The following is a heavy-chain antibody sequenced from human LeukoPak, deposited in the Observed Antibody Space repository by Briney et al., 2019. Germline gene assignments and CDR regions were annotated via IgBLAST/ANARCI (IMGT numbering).Heavy chain of an antibody. J-gene: IGHJ4*02. CDR1: GYTFTDYY. CDR3: AGGDGYNVIDDY. CDR2: INPNSGGT. Sequence: ASVKVSCKASGYTFTDYYMHWVRQAPGQGLEWMGWINPNSGGTNYAQKFQGRVTMTRDTSISTAYMELSRLRSDDTAVYYCAGGDGYNVIDDYWGQGTLVAVSS. D-gene: IGHD5-24*01. V-gene: IGHV1-2*02.